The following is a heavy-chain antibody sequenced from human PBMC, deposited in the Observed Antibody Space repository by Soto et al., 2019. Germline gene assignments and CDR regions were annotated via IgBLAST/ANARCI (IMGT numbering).Heavy chain of an antibody. J-gene: IGHJ4*02. Sequence: ASVKLSCKASGDTFSSYAISWVRQAPGQGLEWMGWISAYNGNTNYAQKLQGRVTMTTDTSTSTAYMELRSLRSDDTAVYYCARDVLLRFEPNYFDYWGQGTLVTVSS. CDR3: ARDVLLRFEPNYFDY. CDR2: ISAYNGNT. V-gene: IGHV1-18*01. D-gene: IGHD3-10*01. CDR1: GDTFSSYA.